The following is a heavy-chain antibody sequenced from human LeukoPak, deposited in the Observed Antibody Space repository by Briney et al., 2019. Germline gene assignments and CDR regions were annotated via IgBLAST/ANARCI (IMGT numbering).Heavy chain of an antibody. Sequence: SETLSLTCTVSGGSISSGGYYWSWIRQHPGKGLEWIGYIYYSGSTYYNPSLKSRVTISVDTSKDQFSLKLTSVTAADTAVYYCARVASGVGYNWFDPWGQGTLVTVSS. CDR2: IYYSGST. CDR1: GGSISSGGYY. CDR3: ARVASGVGYNWFDP. J-gene: IGHJ5*02. V-gene: IGHV4-31*03. D-gene: IGHD2-15*01.